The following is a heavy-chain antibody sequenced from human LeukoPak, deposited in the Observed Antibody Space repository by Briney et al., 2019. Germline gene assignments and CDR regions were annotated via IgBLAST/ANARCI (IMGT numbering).Heavy chain of an antibody. D-gene: IGHD4-17*01. Sequence: PGRSLRLSCAASGSTFSSYGMHWVRQAPGKGLEWVSAISGSGGSTYYADSVKGRFTISRDNSKNTLYLQMNSLRAEDTAIYYCAKDGSDYGDYEAVDYWGQGTLVTVSS. J-gene: IGHJ4*02. CDR2: ISGSGGST. CDR1: GSTFSSYG. V-gene: IGHV3-23*01. CDR3: AKDGSDYGDYEAVDY.